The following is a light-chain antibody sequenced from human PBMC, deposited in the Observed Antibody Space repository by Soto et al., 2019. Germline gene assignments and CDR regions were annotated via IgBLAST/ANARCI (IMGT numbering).Light chain of an antibody. V-gene: IGKV3-20*01. CDR3: QQFGSSPPYT. CDR1: QSVSSNN. CDR2: GAF. Sequence: EIVLTQSPGTLSLSPGEGATLSCRASQSVSSNNSAWYQQKPGRAPRLLIYGAFNRASDIPHRFSGSGSGTDFTLTISRLEHEDFAVYYCQQFGSSPPYTFGQGTRLEIK. J-gene: IGKJ2*01.